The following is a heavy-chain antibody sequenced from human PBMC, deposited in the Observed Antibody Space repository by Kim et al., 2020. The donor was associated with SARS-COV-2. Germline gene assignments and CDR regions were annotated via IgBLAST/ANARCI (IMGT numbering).Heavy chain of an antibody. J-gene: IGHJ6*03. CDR2: IYYSGST. D-gene: IGHD3-22*01. CDR3: ARAVSGRGGTSIRDYYDSSGYFRYYYYYYMDV. CDR1: GGSISSGDYY. V-gene: IGHV4-30-4*01. Sequence: SETLSLTCTVSGGSISSGDYYWSWIRQPPGKGLEWIGYIYYSGSTYYNPSLKSRVTISVDTSKNQFSLKLSSVTAADTAVYYCARAVSGRGGTSIRDYYDSSGYFRYYYYYYMDVWGKGTTVTVSS.